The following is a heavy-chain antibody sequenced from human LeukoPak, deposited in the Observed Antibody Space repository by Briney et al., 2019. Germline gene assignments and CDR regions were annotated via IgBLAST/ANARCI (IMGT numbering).Heavy chain of an antibody. V-gene: IGHV1-18*01. CDR1: GYTFSSHG. D-gene: IGHD3-22*01. CDR2: ISAHNGNT. J-gene: IGHJ4*02. Sequence: GASVKVSCKASGYTFSSHGYTWVRQAPGQGLEWMGWISAHNGNTDYAQKFQGRVTMTTDTSTSTAYMELRSLRSDDTAVYFCARAYYHDTSSYQGFDFWGQGTLVTVSS. CDR3: ARAYYHDTSSYQGFDF.